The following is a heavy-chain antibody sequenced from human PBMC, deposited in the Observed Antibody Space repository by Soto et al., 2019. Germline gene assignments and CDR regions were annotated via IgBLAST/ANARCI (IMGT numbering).Heavy chain of an antibody. Sequence: QVQLVESGGGVVQPGGSLRLSCAASGFAFDTYPIHWVRQAPGKGLEWVAVISHDGKDAYNGDSLKGRLTLSRDNSKKTVFVQMHDLRVEDTAVYYCARDFSTWNLGIHNYRYAMDVWGQGTTVIVSS. CDR2: ISHDGKDA. D-gene: IGHD1-7*01. CDR1: GFAFDTYP. V-gene: IGHV3-30*03. J-gene: IGHJ6*02. CDR3: ARDFSTWNLGIHNYRYAMDV.